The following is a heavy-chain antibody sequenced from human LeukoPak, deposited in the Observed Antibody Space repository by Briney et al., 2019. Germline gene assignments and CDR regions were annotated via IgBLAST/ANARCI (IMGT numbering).Heavy chain of an antibody. D-gene: IGHD4-11*01. CDR1: GYTFTSYG. Sequence: ASVKVSCKASGYTFTSYGSSWVRQAPGQGVEWMGWSSAYNGNTNYAQKLQGRVTMTTDTSTSTAYMELRSLRSDDTAVYYCARGPRDSNRYYYYYYMDVWGKGTTVTVSS. CDR3: ARGPRDSNRYYYYYYMDV. CDR2: SSAYNGNT. J-gene: IGHJ6*03. V-gene: IGHV1-18*01.